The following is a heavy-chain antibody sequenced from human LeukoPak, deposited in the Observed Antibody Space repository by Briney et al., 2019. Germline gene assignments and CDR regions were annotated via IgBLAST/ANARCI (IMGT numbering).Heavy chain of an antibody. V-gene: IGHV3-23*01. CDR2: ISGSGGST. CDR1: GFTFSSYA. J-gene: IGHJ5*02. CDR3: ARNGYSSSWYSPNWFDP. D-gene: IGHD6-13*01. Sequence: PGGSLRLSCAASGFTFSSYAMSWVRQAPGKGLEWVSAISGSGGSTYYADSVKGRFTISRDNAKNSLYLQMNSLRAEDTAVYYCARNGYSSSWYSPNWFDPWGQGTLVTVSS.